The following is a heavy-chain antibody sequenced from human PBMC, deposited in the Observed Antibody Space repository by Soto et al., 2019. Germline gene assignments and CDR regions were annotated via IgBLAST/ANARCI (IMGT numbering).Heavy chain of an antibody. CDR2: IDYNGVT. Sequence: SETLSLTCTVSGGSIYRSGYYWGWIRQPPGRGLEWIGNIDYNGVTYANPSLKSRVTISRDTSKNQFSLKLTSVTAADTALYYCGKVLVGATGHTDSDSWGPGTLVTVSS. D-gene: IGHD2-15*01. J-gene: IGHJ4*02. V-gene: IGHV4-39*01. CDR3: GKVLVGATGHTDSDS. CDR1: GGSIYRSGYY.